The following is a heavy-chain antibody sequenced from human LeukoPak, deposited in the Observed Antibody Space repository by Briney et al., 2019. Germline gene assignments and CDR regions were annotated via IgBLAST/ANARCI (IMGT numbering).Heavy chain of an antibody. CDR1: GVTFSSYV. Sequence: GGSLRLSCEASGVTFSSYVMSWVRQAPGKGPEWVSGISGSGGGTYYADSVKGRSAISRDNSKNTLYLQMNSLRAEDTAVYYCVQEGPRGLAFDIWGQGTKVTVSS. CDR2: ISGSGGGT. V-gene: IGHV3-23*01. CDR3: VQEGPRGLAFDI. J-gene: IGHJ3*02.